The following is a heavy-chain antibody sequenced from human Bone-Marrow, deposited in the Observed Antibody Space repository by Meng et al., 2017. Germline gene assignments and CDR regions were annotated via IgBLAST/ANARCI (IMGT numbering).Heavy chain of an antibody. V-gene: IGHV3-15*01. D-gene: IGHD3-9*01. CDR1: GFYFGHDC. CDR3: TWDDKAVSDY. Sequence: NSVWLLLLYWAVLGFYFGHDCISGVRQAPGEGLEWVGRIKSNTDGGTAEYAAPVTGRFTISIDDSKSTLYLLMSGLRIDDTGVYYCTWDDKAVSDYWGQGTLVTVSS. J-gene: IGHJ4*02. CDR2: IKSNTDGGTA.